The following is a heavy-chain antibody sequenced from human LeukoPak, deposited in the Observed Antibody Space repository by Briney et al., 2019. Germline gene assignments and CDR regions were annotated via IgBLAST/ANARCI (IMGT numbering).Heavy chain of an antibody. Sequence: ASVKVSCKSSSYTFTSYGISWVRQAPGQGLEWVGWISTYNGDTDYAQNLQGRVTLTTDTSTTTAYMELRSLRSDDTAVYYCARVPLVPKYYKGMDVWGQGTTVTVSS. D-gene: IGHD2-2*01. V-gene: IGHV1-18*01. CDR3: ARVPLVPKYYKGMDV. CDR2: ISTYNGDT. CDR1: SYTFTSYG. J-gene: IGHJ6*02.